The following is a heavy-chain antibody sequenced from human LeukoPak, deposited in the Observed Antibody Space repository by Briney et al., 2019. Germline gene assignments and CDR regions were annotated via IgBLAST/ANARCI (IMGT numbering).Heavy chain of an antibody. J-gene: IGHJ5*02. CDR1: GFTFSSYS. D-gene: IGHD1-26*01. CDR2: ISSSSSYI. CDR3: AGERVGATLNVWFDP. V-gene: IGHV3-21*01. Sequence: PGGSLRLSCAASGFTFSSYSMNWVRQAPGKGLEWVSSISSSSSYIYYADSVKGRFTISRDNAKNSLYLQMNSLRAEDTAVYYCAGERVGATLNVWFDPWGQGTLDTVSS.